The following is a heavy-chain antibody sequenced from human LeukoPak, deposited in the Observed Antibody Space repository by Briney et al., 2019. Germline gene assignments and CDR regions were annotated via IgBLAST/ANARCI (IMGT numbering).Heavy chain of an antibody. J-gene: IGHJ4*02. CDR3: ARSPLGVVTAPQPYYFDY. D-gene: IGHD2-21*02. Sequence: SVKVSCKASGGTFSSYTVSWVRQAPGQGLEWMGRIIPILGIANYAQKFQGRVTITADKSTSTAYMELSSLRSEDTAVYYCARSPLGVVTAPQPYYFDYWGQGTLVTVSS. V-gene: IGHV1-69*02. CDR2: IIPILGIA. CDR1: GGTFSSYT.